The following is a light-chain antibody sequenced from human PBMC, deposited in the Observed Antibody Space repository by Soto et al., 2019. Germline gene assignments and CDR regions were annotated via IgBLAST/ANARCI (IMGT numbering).Light chain of an antibody. Sequence: DTQLTQSPTALSAPPGDTVTITCQASQDTGKYLNWFQQKPGKAPKLLIYDASNLETGGPARFSGSGSGTDFTFSISSLQPEDIATYFCEQYDTLPLRVGGGTKVDIK. CDR2: DAS. CDR3: EQYDTLPLR. CDR1: QDTGKY. J-gene: IGKJ4*01. V-gene: IGKV1-33*01.